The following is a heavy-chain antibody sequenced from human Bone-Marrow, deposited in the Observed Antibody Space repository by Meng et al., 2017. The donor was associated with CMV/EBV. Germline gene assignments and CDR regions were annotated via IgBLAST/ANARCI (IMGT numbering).Heavy chain of an antibody. J-gene: IGHJ6*02. CDR1: GYTFTGYY. V-gene: IGHV1-2*02. D-gene: IGHD3-16*02. CDR3: ARVVYRALHYYYYGMDV. Sequence: ASVKVSCKASGYTFTGYYMHWVRQAPGQGLEWMGWINPNSGGTKYAQRFQGRVTMTRDTSISTAYMELNSLRSDDTAVYYCARVVYRALHYYYYGMDVWGQGTTVTVSS. CDR2: INPNSGGT.